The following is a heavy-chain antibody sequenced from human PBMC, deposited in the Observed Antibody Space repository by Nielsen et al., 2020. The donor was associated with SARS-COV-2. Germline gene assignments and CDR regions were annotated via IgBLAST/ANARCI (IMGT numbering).Heavy chain of an antibody. CDR3: ARGLAARP. CDR2: MNPNSGNT. J-gene: IGHJ5*02. V-gene: IGHV1-8*02. Sequence: ASVKVSCTASGYTFTGYYMHWVRQAPGQGLEWMGWMNPNSGNTGYAQKFQGRVTMTRNTSISTAYMELSSLRSEDTAVYYCARGLAARPWGQGTLVTVSS. CDR1: GYTFTGYY. D-gene: IGHD6-6*01.